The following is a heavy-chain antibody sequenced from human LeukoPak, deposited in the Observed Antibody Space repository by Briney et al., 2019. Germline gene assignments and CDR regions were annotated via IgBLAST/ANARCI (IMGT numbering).Heavy chain of an antibody. CDR3: ASEALTGDLLAFDI. V-gene: IGHV1-2*02. J-gene: IGHJ3*02. CDR1: GYTFTGYY. Sequence: VSVKVSCKASGYTFTGYYMHWVRQAPGQGLEWMGWINPNSGGTNYAQKFQGRVTMTRDTSISTAYMELSRLRSDDTAVYYCASEALTGDLLAFDIWGQGTMVTVSS. CDR2: INPNSGGT. D-gene: IGHD3-9*01.